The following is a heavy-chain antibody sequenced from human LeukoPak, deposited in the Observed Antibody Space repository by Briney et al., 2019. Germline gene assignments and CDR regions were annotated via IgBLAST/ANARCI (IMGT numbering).Heavy chain of an antibody. D-gene: IGHD2-2*01. Sequence: SETLSLTCTVSGGPISSYYWSWIRQPAGKGLEWIGRIYTSGSTNYNPSLKSRVTMSLDTSKKQFSLKLRSVTAADTAVYYCARGDCSSTSCPYYYYGMDVWGQGTTVTVSS. CDR1: GGPISSYY. V-gene: IGHV4-4*07. CDR2: IYTSGST. CDR3: ARGDCSSTSCPYYYYGMDV. J-gene: IGHJ6*02.